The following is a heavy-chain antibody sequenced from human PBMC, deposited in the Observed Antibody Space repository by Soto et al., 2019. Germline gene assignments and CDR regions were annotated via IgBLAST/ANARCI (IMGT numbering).Heavy chain of an antibody. V-gene: IGHV4-4*02. Sequence: QVQLQGSGPGLVKPSETLSLTCDVSGDSISSPTWWTWVRQPPGKGLEWIGEVYHSGSTNYNSSLNSRVTISVDKSKNQFSLRLTSVTAADTAVYYCATRAPIDGDPYWGQGTLVTVSS. CDR1: GDSISSPTW. CDR2: VYHSGST. D-gene: IGHD4-17*01. CDR3: ATRAPIDGDPY. J-gene: IGHJ4*02.